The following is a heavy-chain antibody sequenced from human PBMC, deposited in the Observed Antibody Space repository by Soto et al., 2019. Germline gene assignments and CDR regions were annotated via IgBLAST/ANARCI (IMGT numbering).Heavy chain of an antibody. CDR3: ATLWSKRGGFDY. CDR1: GYTLTELS. J-gene: IGHJ4*02. D-gene: IGHD3-10*01. V-gene: IGHV1-24*01. CDR2: FDPEDGET. Sequence: GASVKVSCKVSGYTLTELSMHWVRQAPGKGLEWMGGFDPEDGETIYAQKFQGRVTMTEDTSTDTAYMELSSLRSEDTAVYYCATLWSKRGGFDYWGQGTLVTVSS.